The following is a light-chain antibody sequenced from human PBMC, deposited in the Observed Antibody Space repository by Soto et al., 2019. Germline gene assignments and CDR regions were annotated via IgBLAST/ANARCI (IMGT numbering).Light chain of an antibody. Sequence: QSVLTQPASVSGSPGQSITISCTGTSSDVGGYNYVSWYQQHPGKAPKVMIYEVSYRPSGVSNRFSGSKSGNTASLTISGLQAEDEADYYCSSYTSTSSLLFGGGTQLTVL. V-gene: IGLV2-14*01. CDR3: SSYTSTSSLL. CDR2: EVS. CDR1: SSDVGGYNY. J-gene: IGLJ2*01.